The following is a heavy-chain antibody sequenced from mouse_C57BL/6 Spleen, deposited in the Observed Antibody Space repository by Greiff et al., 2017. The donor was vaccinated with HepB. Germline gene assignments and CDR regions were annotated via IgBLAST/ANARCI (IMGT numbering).Heavy chain of an antibody. D-gene: IGHD1-1*01. CDR2: IDPSDSYT. CDR1: GYTFTSYW. Sequence: QVQLQQPGAELVKPGASVKLSCKASGYTFTSYWMQWVKQRPGQGLEWIGEIDPSDSYTNYNQKFKGKATLTVDTSSSTAYMQLSSLTSEDSAVYYCARTLYYGSSQAMDYWGQGTSVTVSS. CDR3: ARTLYYGSSQAMDY. V-gene: IGHV1-50*01. J-gene: IGHJ4*01.